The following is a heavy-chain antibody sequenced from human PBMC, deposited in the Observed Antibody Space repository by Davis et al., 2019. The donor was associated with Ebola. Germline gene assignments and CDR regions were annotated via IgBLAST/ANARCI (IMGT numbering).Heavy chain of an antibody. Sequence: MPSETLSLTCTVSGGSIISSSSYWGWIRQPPRKGLEWIGSIYYSGITYYNPSLKSRVTISVDTSKNQFSLKLSSVTAADTAVYYCARRSNYGLDYWGQGTLVTVSS. D-gene: IGHD4-11*01. CDR2: IYYSGIT. CDR3: ARRSNYGLDY. CDR1: GGSIISSSSY. V-gene: IGHV4-39*01. J-gene: IGHJ4*02.